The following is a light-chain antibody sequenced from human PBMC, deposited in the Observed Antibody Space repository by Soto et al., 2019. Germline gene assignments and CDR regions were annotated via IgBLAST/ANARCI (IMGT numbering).Light chain of an antibody. CDR2: AAS. V-gene: IGKV1-39*01. CDR1: QSISTH. J-gene: IGKJ5*01. CDR3: QQRADWPIT. Sequence: DIQMTQSPSSLSASVGDRVSITCRASQSISTHLSWYQQKPGKAPKLLIYAASSLQSGVPSRFSGSGSGTDFTLTISSLEPDDFAVYYCQQRADWPITFGQGTRLEIK.